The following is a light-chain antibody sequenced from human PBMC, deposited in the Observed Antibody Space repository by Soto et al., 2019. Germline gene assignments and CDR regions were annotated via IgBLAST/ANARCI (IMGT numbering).Light chain of an antibody. CDR3: SSYAGTYSYV. CDR1: SSDVGGYYY. V-gene: IGLV2-14*01. CDR2: QVS. Sequence: QSVLTQPASVSGSPGQSITISCTGTSSDVGGYYYVSWYQHHPGKAPKLMIYQVSNRPSGVSNRFSGSKSGNTASLTISGLQAEDEADYYCSSYAGTYSYVFGTGTKLTVL. J-gene: IGLJ1*01.